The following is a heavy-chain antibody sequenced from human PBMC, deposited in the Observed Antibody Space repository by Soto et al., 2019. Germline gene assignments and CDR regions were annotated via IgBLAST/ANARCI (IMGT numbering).Heavy chain of an antibody. Sequence: EVQLVETGGGLIQPGGSLRLSCAASGFTVSSNYMSWVRQAPGKGLEWVSVIYSGGSTYYADSMKGRFTISRDNSKNTLYLQMNSLRAEDTAVYYCARGPPRYCSGGSCYSYYFDYWGQGTLVTVSS. CDR1: GFTVSSNY. D-gene: IGHD2-15*01. J-gene: IGHJ4*02. CDR2: IYSGGST. CDR3: ARGPPRYCSGGSCYSYYFDY. V-gene: IGHV3-53*02.